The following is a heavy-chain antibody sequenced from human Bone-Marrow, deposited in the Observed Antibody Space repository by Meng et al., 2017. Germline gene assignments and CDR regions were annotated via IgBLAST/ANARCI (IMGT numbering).Heavy chain of an antibody. Sequence: ASVPVSCKASGYTFTSYAMLWVRQAPGQRLEWMGWINTGNGNTQYSQKFQGRVTITRDTSESTAYMELSSLRSEDTAVYYCAVRAYYYYGMGVWGQGTTVTVSS. CDR2: INTGNGNT. J-gene: IGHJ6*02. V-gene: IGHV1-3*04. CDR3: AVRAYYYYGMGV. CDR1: GYTFTSYA.